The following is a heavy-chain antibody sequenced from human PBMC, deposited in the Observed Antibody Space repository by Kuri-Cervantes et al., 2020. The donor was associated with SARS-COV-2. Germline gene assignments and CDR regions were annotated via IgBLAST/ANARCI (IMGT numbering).Heavy chain of an antibody. D-gene: IGHD3-22*01. CDR3: ARGLYDSMDY. V-gene: IGHV3-48*01. J-gene: IGHJ4*02. CDR2: ISFSSSVI. CDR1: GFTFSSYT. Sequence: GGSLRLSCATSGFTFSSYTMNWVRQAPGKGLALVSYISFSSSVIYYADSVRGRFTVSRDNAKQSVYLQMDSLRAEDTAVYYCARGLYDSMDYWGQGTLVTVSS.